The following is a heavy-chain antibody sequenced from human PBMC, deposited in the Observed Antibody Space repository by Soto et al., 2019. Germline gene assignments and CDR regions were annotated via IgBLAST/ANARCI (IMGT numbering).Heavy chain of an antibody. Sequence: QVQLVESGGGVVQPGRSLRLSCAASGFTFSSYGMHWVRQAPGKGLEWVAVISYDGSNKYYADSVKGRFTISRDNSKNTLYLQMNSLRAEDTAVYYCAKIVVITTHYYYGMDVWGQGTTVTVSS. D-gene: IGHD3-22*01. V-gene: IGHV3-30*18. CDR1: GFTFSSYG. CDR2: ISYDGSNK. J-gene: IGHJ6*02. CDR3: AKIVVITTHYYYGMDV.